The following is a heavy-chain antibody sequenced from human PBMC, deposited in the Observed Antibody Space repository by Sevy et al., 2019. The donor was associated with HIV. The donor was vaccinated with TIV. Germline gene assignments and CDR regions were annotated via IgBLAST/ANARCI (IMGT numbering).Heavy chain of an antibody. CDR3: ANTLGFRELYPNNWFDP. Sequence: GGSLRLSCAASGFTFSSYAMSWVRQAPGKGLEWVSAISGSGGSTYYADSVKGRFTISRDNSKNTLYLQMNSLRAEDTAVYYCANTLGFRELYPNNWFDPWGQGTLVTVSS. D-gene: IGHD3-10*01. CDR2: ISGSGGST. V-gene: IGHV3-23*01. CDR1: GFTFSSYA. J-gene: IGHJ5*02.